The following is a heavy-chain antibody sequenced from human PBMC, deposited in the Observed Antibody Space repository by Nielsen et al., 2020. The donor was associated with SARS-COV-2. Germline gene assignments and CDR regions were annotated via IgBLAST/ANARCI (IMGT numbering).Heavy chain of an antibody. V-gene: IGHV3-11*01. J-gene: IGHJ6*02. CDR2: ISSSSSTI. Sequence: GESLKISCAASGFTFSDYYMSWIRQAPGKGLEWVSYISSSSSTIYYADSVKGRFTISRDNAKNSLYLQMNSLRAEDTAVYYCARYLAAAGDYYYYGMDVWGQGTTVTVSS. D-gene: IGHD6-13*01. CDR3: ARYLAAAGDYYYYGMDV. CDR1: GFTFSDYY.